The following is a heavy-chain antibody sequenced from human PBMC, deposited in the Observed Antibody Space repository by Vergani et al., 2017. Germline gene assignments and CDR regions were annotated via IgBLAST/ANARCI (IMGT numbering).Heavy chain of an antibody. CDR1: GGSISSYY. CDR3: ARGETRTDWFDP. D-gene: IGHD3/OR15-3a*01. Sequence: QVQLQESGPGLVKPSETLSLTCTVSGGSISSYYWTWIRQTAERRLEWMGRVYPSGTTNYNPSLNGRVTIFVDKSKNILSLRLNSVTAADTAVYYCARGETRTDWFDPWGQGTLVTVSS. J-gene: IGHJ5*02. V-gene: IGHV4-4*07. CDR2: VYPSGTT.